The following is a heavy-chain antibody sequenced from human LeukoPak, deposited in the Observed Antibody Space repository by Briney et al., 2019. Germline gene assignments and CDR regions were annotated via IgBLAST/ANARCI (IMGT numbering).Heavy chain of an antibody. Sequence: PSETLSLTCTVSGGSISSHYWSWIRQHPGKGLEWIGYIYYSGSTYYNPSLKSRVTISVDTSKNQSSLKVNSVTVADTAVYYCARDNYYGPGSFVYWGQGTLVTVSS. V-gene: IGHV4-59*06. CDR2: IYYSGST. CDR3: ARDNYYGPGSFVY. D-gene: IGHD3-10*01. CDR1: GGSISSHY. J-gene: IGHJ4*02.